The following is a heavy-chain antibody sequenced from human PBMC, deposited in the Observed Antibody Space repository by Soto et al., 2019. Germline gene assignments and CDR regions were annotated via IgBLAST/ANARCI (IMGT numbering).Heavy chain of an antibody. V-gene: IGHV3-23*01. Sequence: EVQLLESGGGMVQPGGSLRLSCAASGFTFSSYAMSWVRQAPGKGLEWVSGISVSGGSTDYADSVKGRFTISRDNSKNTLYLQMNSLRAEDTAVYYCAKAVVRGVIRNYFDYWGQGTLVTVSS. CDR2: ISVSGGST. D-gene: IGHD3-10*01. J-gene: IGHJ4*02. CDR1: GFTFSSYA. CDR3: AKAVVRGVIRNYFDY.